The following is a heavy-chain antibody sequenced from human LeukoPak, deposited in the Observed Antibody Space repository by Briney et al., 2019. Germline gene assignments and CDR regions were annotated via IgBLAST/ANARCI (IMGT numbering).Heavy chain of an antibody. CDR1: GFTFSNYA. CDR3: ARAMVVVVPAAM. D-gene: IGHD2-2*01. V-gene: IGHV3-30-3*01. CDR2: ISYDGNSK. Sequence: SGGSLRLSCAASGFTFSNYAMHWVRQAPGKWLEWVAVISYDGNSKYYANSVKGRFTISRDNSKNTLYLQMNSLRAEDTAVYYCARAMVVVVPAAMWGQGTLVTVSS. J-gene: IGHJ4*02.